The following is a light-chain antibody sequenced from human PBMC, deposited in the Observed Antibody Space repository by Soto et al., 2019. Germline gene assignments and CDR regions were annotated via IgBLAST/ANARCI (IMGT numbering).Light chain of an antibody. CDR2: AAS. CDR3: QQYYSYPRWT. Sequence: AIRMTQSPSSLSASTGDRVTITCRASQGISSYLAWYQQKPGKAPKLLIYAASTLQSGVPSRFSGSGSGTDFTLTISCLQSEDFATYYCQQYYSYPRWTFGQATKVDIK. CDR1: QGISSY. J-gene: IGKJ1*01. V-gene: IGKV1-8*01.